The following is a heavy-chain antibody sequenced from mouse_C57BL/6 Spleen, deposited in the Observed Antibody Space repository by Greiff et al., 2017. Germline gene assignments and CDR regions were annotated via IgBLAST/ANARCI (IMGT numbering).Heavy chain of an antibody. CDR1: GYTFTSYW. CDR3: AILTTVVGDYAMDY. Sequence: QVQLKQPGAELVKPGASVKMSCKASGYTFTSYWITWVKQRPGQGLEWIGDLYPGSGSTNYNEKFKSKATLTVDTSSSTAYMQLSSLTSEDSAVYYCAILTTVVGDYAMDYWGQGTSVTVSS. V-gene: IGHV1-55*01. CDR2: LYPGSGST. D-gene: IGHD1-1*01. J-gene: IGHJ4*01.